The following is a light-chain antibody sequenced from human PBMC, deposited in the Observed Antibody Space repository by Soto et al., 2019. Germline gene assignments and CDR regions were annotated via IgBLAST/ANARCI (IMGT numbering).Light chain of an antibody. V-gene: IGKV1-5*01. Sequence: DIQMTQSPSTLSASVGDRVTITCRASQSISSWLAWYQQKPGKAPKLLIYDASSLESGVPSRFSVSGSGTEFTLTISSLQPVDFATYYCQQYNSYSWTFGQGTKVGIK. CDR2: DAS. J-gene: IGKJ1*01. CDR1: QSISSW. CDR3: QQYNSYSWT.